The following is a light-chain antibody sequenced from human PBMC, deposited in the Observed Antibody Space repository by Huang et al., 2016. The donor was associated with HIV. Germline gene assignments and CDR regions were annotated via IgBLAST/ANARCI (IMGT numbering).Light chain of an antibody. CDR2: GAS. CDR3: QQYGSSPIT. Sequence: EIVLTQSPGTLSLSPGERATLSCRASQSVSSSYLAWYQQQPGQAPRLLIYGASSRATGSPDRVSGSGSGTDFTLTISRLEPEEFAVYYCQQYGSSPITFGQGTRLEMK. J-gene: IGKJ5*01. CDR1: QSVSSSY. V-gene: IGKV3-20*01.